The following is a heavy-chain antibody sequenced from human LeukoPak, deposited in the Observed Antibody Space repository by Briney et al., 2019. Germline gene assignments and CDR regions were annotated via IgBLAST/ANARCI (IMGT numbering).Heavy chain of an antibody. V-gene: IGHV4-39*07. Sequence: SETLSLTCTVSGGSISSSSYYWGWIRQPPGKGLEWIGSIYYSGSTYYNPSLKSRVTISVDTSKNQFSLKLSSVTAADTAVYYCAGAHYYEFWSGYPNWFDPWGQGTLVTVSS. J-gene: IGHJ5*02. CDR3: AGAHYYEFWSGYPNWFDP. CDR1: GGSISSSSYY. CDR2: IYYSGST. D-gene: IGHD3-3*01.